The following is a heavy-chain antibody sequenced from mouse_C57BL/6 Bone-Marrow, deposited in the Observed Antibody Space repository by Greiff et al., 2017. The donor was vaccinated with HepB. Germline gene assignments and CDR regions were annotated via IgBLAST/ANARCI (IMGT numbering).Heavy chain of an antibody. CDR3: ARPVTTVVGNYFDY. CDR1: GFTFSDYG. J-gene: IGHJ2*01. V-gene: IGHV5-17*01. CDR2: ISSGSSTI. Sequence: EVMLVESGGGLVKPGGSLKLSCAASGFTFSDYGMHWVRQAPEKGLEWVAYISSGSSTIYYADTVKGRFTISRDNAKNTLFLQMTSLRSEDTAMYYCARPVTTVVGNYFDYWGQGTTLTVSS. D-gene: IGHD1-1*01.